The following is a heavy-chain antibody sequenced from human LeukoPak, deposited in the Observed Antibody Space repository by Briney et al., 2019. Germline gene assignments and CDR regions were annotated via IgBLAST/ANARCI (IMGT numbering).Heavy chain of an antibody. Sequence: TGGPLRLSCAASGFTFSSYWMSWVRQAPGKGLEWVANIKQDGSEKYYVDSVKGRFTISRDNAKNSLYLQMNSLRAEDTAVYYCARDRVVPAAILGWFDPWGQGTLVTVSS. D-gene: IGHD2-2*02. CDR3: ARDRVVPAAILGWFDP. J-gene: IGHJ5*02. V-gene: IGHV3-7*01. CDR2: IKQDGSEK. CDR1: GFTFSSYW.